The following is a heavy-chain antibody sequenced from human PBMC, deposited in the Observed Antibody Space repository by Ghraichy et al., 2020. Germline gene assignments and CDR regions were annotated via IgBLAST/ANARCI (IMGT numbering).Heavy chain of an antibody. CDR2: INHRGIS. D-gene: IGHD3-22*01. CDR1: GVSFSDYF. Sequence: SETLSLTCAVSGVSFSDYFWGWVRQPPGKGLEWIGEINHRGISNYNPSLKSRVTLSVDTSKSQISLKSTSLTASDAAVYFCVGSSGSYRVDWWGQGTLVTVSS. V-gene: IGHV4-34*01. CDR3: VGSSGSYRVDW. J-gene: IGHJ4*02.